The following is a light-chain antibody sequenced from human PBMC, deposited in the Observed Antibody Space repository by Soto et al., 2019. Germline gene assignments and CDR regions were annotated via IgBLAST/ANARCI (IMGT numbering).Light chain of an antibody. V-gene: IGLV2-14*01. CDR2: EVT. CDR1: SSDVAGYNF. Sequence: QSALTQPASVSGSPGQSITISCTGTSSDVAGYNFVSWYQQHPGKAPKLMIYEVTNRPSGVSNRFSGSKSGNTASLTISGLQAEYEAAYYCSSYTSSTTLVFGGGTKVTVL. CDR3: SSYTSSTTLV. J-gene: IGLJ3*02.